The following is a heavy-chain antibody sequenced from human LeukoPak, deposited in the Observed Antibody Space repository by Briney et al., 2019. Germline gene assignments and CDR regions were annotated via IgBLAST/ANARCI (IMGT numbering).Heavy chain of an antibody. CDR1: GFTFSSYG. V-gene: IGHV3-23*01. CDR3: ARGDYGGKKGGVDY. Sequence: PGGSLRLSCAASGFTFSSYGMSWVRQAPGKGLEWVSAISGSGGSTYYADSVKGRFTISRDNSKNTLYLQMNSLRAEDTAVYYCARGDYGGKKGGVDYWGQGTLVTVSS. CDR2: ISGSGGST. D-gene: IGHD4-23*01. J-gene: IGHJ4*02.